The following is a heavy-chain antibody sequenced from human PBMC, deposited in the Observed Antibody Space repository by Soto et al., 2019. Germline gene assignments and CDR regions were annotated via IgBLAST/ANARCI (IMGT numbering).Heavy chain of an antibody. CDR2: IYHSGST. J-gene: IGHJ6*02. D-gene: IGHD3-3*01. CDR1: GGSISSSNW. Sequence: SETLSLTCAVSGGSISSSNWWSWVRQPPGKGLEWIGEIYHSGSTNYNPSLKSRVTISVGKSKNQFSLKLSSVTAADTAVYYCARLRFLDFYGMDVWGQGTTVTVS. V-gene: IGHV4-4*02. CDR3: ARLRFLDFYGMDV.